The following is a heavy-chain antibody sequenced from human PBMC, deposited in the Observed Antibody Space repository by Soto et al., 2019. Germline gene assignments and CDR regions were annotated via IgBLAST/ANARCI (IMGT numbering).Heavy chain of an antibody. CDR2: IYYSRST. V-gene: IGHV4-59*08. CDR1: GGSISSYY. J-gene: IGHJ4*02. Sequence: PSETLSLTCTVSGGSISSYYGGWFRQPPGKGLEWIGYIYYSRSTTYNPSIKSRVTISVDTSKNQFSQNLTSVTAADTAVYYCARLGGYYQAFDQWGQGSLVTVS. CDR3: ARLGGYYQAFDQ. D-gene: IGHD3-22*01.